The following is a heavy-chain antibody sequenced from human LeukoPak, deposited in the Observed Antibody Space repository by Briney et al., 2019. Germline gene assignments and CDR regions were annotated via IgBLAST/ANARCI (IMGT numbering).Heavy chain of an antibody. CDR3: ARVIAAAGTRWFDP. CDR1: GGTFSSYA. CDR2: IIPIFGIA. D-gene: IGHD6-13*01. Sequence: SVKVSCKASGGTFSSYAISWVRQAPGPGLEWMGRIIPIFGIANYAQTFQGRVTITADKSTSTAYMELSSLRSEDTAVYYCARVIAAAGTRWFDPWGQGTLVTVSS. J-gene: IGHJ5*02. V-gene: IGHV1-69*04.